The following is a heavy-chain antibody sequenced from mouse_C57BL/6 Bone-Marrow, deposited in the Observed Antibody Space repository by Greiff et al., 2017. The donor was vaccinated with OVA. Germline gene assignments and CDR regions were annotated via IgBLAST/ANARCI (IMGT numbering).Heavy chain of an antibody. D-gene: IGHD3-2*02. Sequence: QVHVKQPGAELVKPGASVKMSCKASGYTFTSYWITWVKQRPGQGLEWIGDIYPGSGSTNYNEKFKSKATLTVDTSSSTAYMQRSSLTAEDFAVYYCARPTSQSTFDYWGQGTTLTVSS. CDR1: GYTFTSYW. CDR2: IYPGSGST. J-gene: IGHJ2*01. V-gene: IGHV1-55*01. CDR3: ARPTSQSTFDY.